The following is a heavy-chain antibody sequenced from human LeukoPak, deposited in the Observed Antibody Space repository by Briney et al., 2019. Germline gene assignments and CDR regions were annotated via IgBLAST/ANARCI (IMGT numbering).Heavy chain of an antibody. CDR3: ARYVMKGGLDL. CDR2: IWYDGSNK. J-gene: IGHJ5*02. D-gene: IGHD3-10*02. V-gene: IGHV3-33*01. CDR1: GFTFSSYG. Sequence: GGSLRLSCAASGFTFSSYGMHWVRQAPGKGLEWVAVIWYDGSNKYYADSVKGRFTISRDNSKNTLYLQMDSLRVEDTAVYYCARYVMKGGLDLWGQGTLVTVSS.